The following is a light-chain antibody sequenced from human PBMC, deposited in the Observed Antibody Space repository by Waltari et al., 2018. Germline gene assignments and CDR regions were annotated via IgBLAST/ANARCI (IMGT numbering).Light chain of an antibody. V-gene: IGKV1-27*01. Sequence: DIQMTQSPSSLSASVGYRVTMSCRASQGIGNYLAWYQQKPGKVPKLLIYAASTLQSGVPSRFSGSGSGTDFTLTICSLQPEDVATYYCQKYNSAPLTFGGGTKVEIK. J-gene: IGKJ4*01. CDR1: QGIGNY. CDR2: AAS. CDR3: QKYNSAPLT.